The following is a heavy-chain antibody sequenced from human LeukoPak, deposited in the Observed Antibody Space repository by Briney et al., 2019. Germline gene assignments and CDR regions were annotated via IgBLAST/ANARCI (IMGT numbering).Heavy chain of an antibody. CDR2: INHSGST. Sequence: PSETLSLTCAVYGGSFNGYYWSWIRQPPGKGLEWIGEINHSGSTNYNPSLKSRVTISVDTSKNQFSLKLSSVTAADTAVYYCARWNQWESSSSSTVAFDIWGQGTMVTVSS. V-gene: IGHV4-34*01. CDR1: GGSFNGYY. D-gene: IGHD6-13*01. J-gene: IGHJ3*02. CDR3: ARWNQWESSSSSTVAFDI.